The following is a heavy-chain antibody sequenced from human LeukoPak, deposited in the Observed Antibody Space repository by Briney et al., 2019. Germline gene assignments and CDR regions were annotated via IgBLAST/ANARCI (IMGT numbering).Heavy chain of an antibody. V-gene: IGHV3-23*01. Sequence: GGSLRLSCEASGLTFNSYAMNWVRRAPGKGLEWVALISPDGDERFYADSVRGRFTISRDNSNNMMLLQMNSLRAEDTATYYCAKSSGRSRPHSRIFDFWGRGTMVTVSS. D-gene: IGHD5-18*01. CDR3: AKSSGRSRPHSRIFDF. CDR2: ISPDGDER. CDR1: GLTFNSYA. J-gene: IGHJ4*02.